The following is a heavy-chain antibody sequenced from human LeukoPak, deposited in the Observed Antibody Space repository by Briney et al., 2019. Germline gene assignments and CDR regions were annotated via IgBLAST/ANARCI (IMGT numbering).Heavy chain of an antibody. Sequence: GGSLRLSCAASGFTFSTSWMTWVRQAPGKGLDWLGNINPDGSRINYVDSVKGRFTISRDNAKNSLYLQMNSLRAEDTAVYYCARDPRGEVEATFDYWGQGTLVTVSS. D-gene: IGHD3-16*01. V-gene: IGHV3-7*01. CDR2: INPDGSRI. J-gene: IGHJ4*02. CDR1: GFTFSTSW. CDR3: ARDPRGEVEATFDY.